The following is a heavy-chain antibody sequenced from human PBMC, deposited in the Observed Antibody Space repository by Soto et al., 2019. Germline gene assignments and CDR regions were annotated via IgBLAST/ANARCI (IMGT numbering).Heavy chain of an antibody. CDR2: ISGSGGST. V-gene: IGHV3-23*01. D-gene: IGHD3-10*01. CDR3: AKDQGGITMVRGPTGYMDV. CDR1: GFTFSSYA. J-gene: IGHJ6*03. Sequence: VGSLRLSCAASGFTFSSYAISWVRQAPGKGLEWVSAISGSGGSTYYADSVKGRFTISRDNSKNTLYLQMNSLRAEDTAVYYCAKDQGGITMVRGPTGYMDVWGKGTTVTVSS.